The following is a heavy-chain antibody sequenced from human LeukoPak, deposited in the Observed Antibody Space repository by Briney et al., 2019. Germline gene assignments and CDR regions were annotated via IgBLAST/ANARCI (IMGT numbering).Heavy chain of an antibody. CDR3: ARESEVVTAIPVRFDY. V-gene: IGHV3-21*01. J-gene: IGHJ4*02. CDR1: GFTFKIYS. D-gene: IGHD2-21*02. Sequence: GGSLRLSCAASGFTFKIYSMNWVRQAPGKGLEWVSSISSSSSYIYYADSVKGRFTISRDNAKNSLYLQMNSLRAEDTAVYYCARESEVVTAIPVRFDYWGQGTLVTVSS. CDR2: ISSSSSYI.